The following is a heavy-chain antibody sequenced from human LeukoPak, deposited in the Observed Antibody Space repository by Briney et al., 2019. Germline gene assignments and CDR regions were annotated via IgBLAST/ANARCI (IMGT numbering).Heavy chain of an antibody. CDR2: ITDSGGDT. CDR3: GREEWLVLGGGDYFDY. D-gene: IGHD6-19*01. Sequence: GGSLRLSCAASGFTFSNYAMSWVRQAPGKGLEWFSAITDSGGDTYYADSVKGRFTISRDNSKNTLYLQMNSLRAEDTAVYYCGREEWLVLGGGDYFDYWGQGTLVTVSS. V-gene: IGHV3-23*01. J-gene: IGHJ4*02. CDR1: GFTFSNYA.